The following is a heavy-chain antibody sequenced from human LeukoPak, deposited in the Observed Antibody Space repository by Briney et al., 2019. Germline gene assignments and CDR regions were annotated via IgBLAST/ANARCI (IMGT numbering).Heavy chain of an antibody. CDR2: ISSSGSTI. J-gene: IGHJ4*02. CDR3: ARDFSNYFDY. CDR1: GFTISSYE. V-gene: IGHV3-48*03. Sequence: GGSLRLSCAASGFTISSYEMNWVRQAPGKGLEWVSYISSSGSTIYYADSVKGRFTISRDNAKNSLYLQMNSLRAEDTAVYYCARDFSNYFDYWGQATLVTVSS. D-gene: IGHD3-3*02.